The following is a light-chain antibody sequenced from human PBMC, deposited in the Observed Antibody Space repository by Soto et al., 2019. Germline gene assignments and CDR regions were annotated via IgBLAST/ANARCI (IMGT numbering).Light chain of an antibody. J-gene: IGLJ1*01. CDR3: QSYDSSPSGLWV. Sequence: QSVLTQPPSVSGAPGQRVTISCTGSSSNIGAGYDVHWYQQLPGTAPKLLIYGNSNRPSGVPDRFSGSKSGTSASLAITGLQAEDEADYYCQSYDSSPSGLWVFGTGTKLTVL. CDR1: SSNIGAGYD. CDR2: GNS. V-gene: IGLV1-40*01.